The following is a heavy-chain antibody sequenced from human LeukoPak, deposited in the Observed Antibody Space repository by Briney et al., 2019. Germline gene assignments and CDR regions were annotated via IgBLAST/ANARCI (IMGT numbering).Heavy chain of an antibody. Sequence: ASETLSLTCSVSGGSFSGYYWSWIRQPPGKGLEWIGYVYYSGSTNYNPSLKSRVTISVDSSKDQFSLKLSSVTAADTAVYYCARASRSGWVDYWGQGTLVTVSS. V-gene: IGHV4-59*12. CDR2: VYYSGST. D-gene: IGHD1-26*01. CDR3: ARASRSGWVDY. CDR1: GGSFSGYY. J-gene: IGHJ4*02.